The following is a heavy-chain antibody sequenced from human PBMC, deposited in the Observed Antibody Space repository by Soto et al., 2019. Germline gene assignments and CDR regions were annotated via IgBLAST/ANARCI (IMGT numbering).Heavy chain of an antibody. CDR2: IYYSGST. CDR1: GGSITSGDYY. CDR3: ARGIYDSSIDY. Sequence: SETLSLTCTVSGGSITSGDYYWSWIRQPPGKGLEWIGYIYYSGSTNYNPSLKSRVTISVDTSKNQFSLKLSSVTAADTAVYYCARGIYDSSIDYWGQGTLVTVSS. V-gene: IGHV4-61*08. J-gene: IGHJ4*02. D-gene: IGHD3-22*01.